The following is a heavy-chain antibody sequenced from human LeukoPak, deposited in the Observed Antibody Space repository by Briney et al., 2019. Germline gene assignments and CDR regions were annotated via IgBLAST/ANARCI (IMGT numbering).Heavy chain of an antibody. D-gene: IGHD4-17*01. CDR3: ARATVTTVDYYYYMDV. CDR1: GYTFTSYG. J-gene: IGHJ6*03. V-gene: IGHV1-18*01. Sequence: APVKVSCKASGYTFTSYGISWVRQAPGQGLEWMGWISIYTGHTNYAQKFQGRVTMTTDTSTSTAYMDLRSLRSDDTAVYYCARATVTTVDYYYYMDVWGKGTTVTISS. CDR2: ISIYTGHT.